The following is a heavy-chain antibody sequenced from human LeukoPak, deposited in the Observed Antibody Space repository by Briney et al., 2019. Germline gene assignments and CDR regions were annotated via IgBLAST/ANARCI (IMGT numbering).Heavy chain of an antibody. D-gene: IGHD3-10*01. CDR1: GGSFSGYY. J-gene: IGHJ6*02. V-gene: IGHV4-34*01. CDR3: ARIRITMVRGGYYYYGMDV. Sequence: SETLSLTCAIYGGSFSGYYWSWIRQPPGKGLEWIGEINHSGSTNYNPSLKSRVTISVDTSKNQFSLKLSSVTAADTAVYYCARIRITMVRGGYYYYGMDVWGQGTTVTVSS. CDR2: INHSGST.